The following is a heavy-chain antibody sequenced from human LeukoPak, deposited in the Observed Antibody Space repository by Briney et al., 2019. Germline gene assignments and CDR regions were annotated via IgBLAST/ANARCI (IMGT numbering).Heavy chain of an antibody. CDR1: GFNFSDFW. CDR3: ASGGLVGATLPPHEVY. D-gene: IGHD1-26*01. CDR2: IKEDGGEE. Sequence: GGSLRLSCAASGFNFSDFWMTWVRQIPGKGLQWVANIKEDGGEEYHVDSVKGRFTISRDNAKNSLYLQMNSLRAEDTAVYYCASGGLVGATLPPHEVYWGQGTLVTVSS. V-gene: IGHV3-7*01. J-gene: IGHJ4*02.